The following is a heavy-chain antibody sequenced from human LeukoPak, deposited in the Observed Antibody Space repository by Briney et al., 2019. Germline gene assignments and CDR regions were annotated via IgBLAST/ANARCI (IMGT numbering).Heavy chain of an antibody. CDR1: GYTFTSYY. V-gene: IGHV1-46*01. CDR3: ARAGTTGYSSGWYRHDAFDI. Sequence: ASVKVSCKASGYTFTSYYMHWVRQAPGQGLEWMGIINPGGGSTSYAQKFQGRVTMTRDTSTSTVYMELSSLGSEDTAVYYCARAGTTGYSSGWYRHDAFDIWGQGTMVTVSS. D-gene: IGHD6-19*01. CDR2: INPGGGST. J-gene: IGHJ3*02.